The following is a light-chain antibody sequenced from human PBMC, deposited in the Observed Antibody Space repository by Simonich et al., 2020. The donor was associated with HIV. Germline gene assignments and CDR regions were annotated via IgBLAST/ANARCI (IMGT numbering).Light chain of an antibody. CDR1: QSVSNN. Sequence: EIVLTQSPDTLSLSPGERATLSCRASQSVSNNYLAWYQQKPGQAPRLLIYGASTRATGIPARFSGSGSGTEFTLTISSMQSEDFALYYCQQYNNWPRTFGQGTKVEIK. J-gene: IGKJ1*01. V-gene: IGKV3-15*01. CDR2: GAS. CDR3: QQYNNWPRT.